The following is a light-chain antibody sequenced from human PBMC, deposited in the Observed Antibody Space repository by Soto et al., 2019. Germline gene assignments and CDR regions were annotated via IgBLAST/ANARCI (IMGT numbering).Light chain of an antibody. Sequence: DIQMTQSPSTLSASVGDRVTITCRASQSISTSLNWYQQKVGRAPTLLIYAASSLQSGVPSRFSGGGSGTDFTLTSSSLQPEDVAMYFCQQCYSSPRTFGQGTKVEIK. J-gene: IGKJ1*01. CDR3: QQCYSSPRT. CDR2: AAS. V-gene: IGKV1-39*01. CDR1: QSISTS.